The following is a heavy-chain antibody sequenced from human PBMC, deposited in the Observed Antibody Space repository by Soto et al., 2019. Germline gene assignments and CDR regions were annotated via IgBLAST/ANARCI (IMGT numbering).Heavy chain of an antibody. CDR1: GGSFSGYY. V-gene: IGHV4-34*01. CDR2: INHSGST. J-gene: IGHJ5*02. D-gene: IGHD5-18*01. Sequence: SETLSLTCAVYGGSFSGYYWSWIRQPPGKGLEWIGEINHSGSTNYNPSLKSRVTISADTSKNQFSLKLSSVTAADTAVYYCAKSRGYSYAPWYNWFDPWGQGTLVTVSS. CDR3: AKSRGYSYAPWYNWFDP.